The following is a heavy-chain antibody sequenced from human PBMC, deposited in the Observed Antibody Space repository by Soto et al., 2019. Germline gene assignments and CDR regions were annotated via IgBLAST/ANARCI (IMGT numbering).Heavy chain of an antibody. CDR2: ISGSGGST. Sequence: GGSLRLSCAASGFTFSSYAMSWVRQAPGKGLEWVSAISGSGGSTYYADSVKGRFTISRDNSKNTLYLQMNSLRAEDTAVYYCANQGHCSGGSCHYYYYGMDVWGQGTTVTVSS. V-gene: IGHV3-23*01. CDR1: GFTFSSYA. D-gene: IGHD2-15*01. J-gene: IGHJ6*02. CDR3: ANQGHCSGGSCHYYYYGMDV.